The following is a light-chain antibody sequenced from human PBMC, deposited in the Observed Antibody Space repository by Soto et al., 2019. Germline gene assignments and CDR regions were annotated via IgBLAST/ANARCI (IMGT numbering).Light chain of an antibody. V-gene: IGKV3-20*01. CDR1: QSAGNF. CDR3: YQYGSTPPT. J-gene: IGKJ1*01. CDR2: GVF. Sequence: EIVMTQSPATLSVSPGETASLSCRASQSAGNFLAWYQQKPGQAPRLLIYGVFSRATGVPDRFSGSGSGTDFTLTISRLEPEDFVVFYCYQYGSTPPTFGQGTKVDIK.